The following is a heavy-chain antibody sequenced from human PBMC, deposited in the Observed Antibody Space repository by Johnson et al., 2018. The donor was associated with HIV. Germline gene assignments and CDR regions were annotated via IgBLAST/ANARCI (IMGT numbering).Heavy chain of an antibody. J-gene: IGHJ3*02. V-gene: IGHV3-7*05. Sequence: MQLVESGGGLVQPGGSLRLSCAASGFTFSSYLMSWVRQAPGKGLEWVANIKQDGREKYYVDSVQGRFTISRDNSKNTLYLQMNSLRAEDTAVYYCARETSPYYYDSSGYYSHDAFDIWGQGTMVTVSS. CDR3: ARETSPYYYDSSGYYSHDAFDI. CDR2: IKQDGREK. CDR1: GFTFSSYL. D-gene: IGHD3-22*01.